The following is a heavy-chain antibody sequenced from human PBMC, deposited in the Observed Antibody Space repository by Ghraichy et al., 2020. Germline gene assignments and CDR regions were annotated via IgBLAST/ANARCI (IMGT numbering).Heavy chain of an antibody. J-gene: IGHJ6*02. CDR2: IKSRGFYI. CDR3: ARGSRGGMDV. V-gene: IGHV3-21*01. CDR1: GFSFSNYT. Sequence: ESLRLSCAGSGFSFSNYTLNWVRQAPGKGLEWVSSIKSRGFYIHYADSVKGRFTISRDNAKNSLYLQMDSLRAEDTALYYCARGSRGGMDVWGQGTTVTVFS.